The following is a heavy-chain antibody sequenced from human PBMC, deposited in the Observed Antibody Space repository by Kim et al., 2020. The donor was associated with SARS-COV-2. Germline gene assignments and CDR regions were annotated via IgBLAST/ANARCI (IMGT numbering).Heavy chain of an antibody. Sequence: GGSLRLSCAASGFTLSSYGMHWVRQAPGKGLEWVAVISYDGSNKYEADSVKGRFTISRDNSKNKLYLQMNSLRAEDTAVYYCAKDQSVKFAGLGGMDVWG. D-gene: IGHD4-17*01. CDR1: GFTLSSYG. V-gene: IGHV3-30*18. J-gene: IGHJ6*01. CDR2: ISYDGSNK. CDR3: AKDQSVKFAGLGGMDV.